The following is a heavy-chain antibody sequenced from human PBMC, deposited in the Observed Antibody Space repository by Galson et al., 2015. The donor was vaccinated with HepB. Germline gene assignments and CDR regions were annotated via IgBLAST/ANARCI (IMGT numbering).Heavy chain of an antibody. Sequence: SVKVSCKASGYTFTSYYMHWVRQAPGQGLEWMGIINPSGGSTSYAQKFQGRVTMTRDTSTSTVYMELSSLRSEDTAVYYCASYLGSYGTFDYWGQGTLVTVSS. CDR2: INPSGGST. CDR3: ASYLGSYGTFDY. D-gene: IGHD3-16*01. CDR1: GYTFTSYY. V-gene: IGHV1-46*01. J-gene: IGHJ4*02.